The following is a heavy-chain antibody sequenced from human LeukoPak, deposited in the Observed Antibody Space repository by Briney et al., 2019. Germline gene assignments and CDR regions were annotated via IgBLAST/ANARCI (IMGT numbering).Heavy chain of an antibody. J-gene: IGHJ4*02. CDR3: ARVGITIPFGPTDHYYFDY. Sequence: ASVKVSCKASGYTFTCYYMHWVRQAPGQGLEWMGWINPNSGGTNYAQKFQGRVTMTRDTSISTAYMELSRLRSDDTAVYYCARVGITIPFGPTDHYYFDYWGQGTLVTVSS. D-gene: IGHD3-3*01. CDR1: GYTFTCYY. V-gene: IGHV1-2*02. CDR2: INPNSGGT.